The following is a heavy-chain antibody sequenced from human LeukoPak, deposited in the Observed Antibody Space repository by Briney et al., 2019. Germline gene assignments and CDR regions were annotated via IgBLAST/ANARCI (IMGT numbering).Heavy chain of an antibody. Sequence: PGGSLRLSCVASGFNFNNYDLHWVRQAPGKGLEWVAFIKFHGHETFYADSVGGRFTFSRDNSRNTSYLQMNSLRSEDTAVYYCACSQGGDDFWSGYPDYWGQGTLVTVSS. D-gene: IGHD3-3*01. V-gene: IGHV3-30*02. CDR3: ACSQGGDDFWSGYPDY. CDR1: GFNFNNYD. J-gene: IGHJ4*02. CDR2: IKFHGHET.